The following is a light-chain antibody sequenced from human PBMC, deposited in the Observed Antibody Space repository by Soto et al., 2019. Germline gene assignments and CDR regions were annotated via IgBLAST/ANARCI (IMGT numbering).Light chain of an antibody. CDR3: TSYTSGNTWV. Sequence: QSALTQPASVSGSPGQSITISCTGTSSDIGDYNYVSWYQQHPGKGPKLMIYEVTNRPSGVSNRFSGSKSGNTASLTISGLQAEDEADYYCTSYTSGNTWVFGGGTKVTGL. CDR2: EVT. CDR1: SSDIGDYNY. J-gene: IGLJ3*02. V-gene: IGLV2-14*01.